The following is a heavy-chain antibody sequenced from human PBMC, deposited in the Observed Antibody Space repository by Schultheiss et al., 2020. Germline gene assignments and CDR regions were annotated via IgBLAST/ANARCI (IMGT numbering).Heavy chain of an antibody. V-gene: IGHV4-61*01. CDR3: AKGETSILWPLDNWFDP. Sequence: SETLSLTCTVSGGSVSSGSYYWSWIRQPPGKGLEWIGYIYYTGSTYYNPSLNSRLTISIDTSQNQFSLKLNSVTAEDTAVYYCAKGETSILWPLDNWFDPWGQGTLVTVSS. J-gene: IGHJ5*02. D-gene: IGHD2-21*01. CDR2: IYYTGST. CDR1: GGSVSSGSYY.